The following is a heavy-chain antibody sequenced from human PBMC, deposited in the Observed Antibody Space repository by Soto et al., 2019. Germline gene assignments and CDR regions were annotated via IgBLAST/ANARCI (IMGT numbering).Heavy chain of an antibody. CDR2: IKSDGTT. D-gene: IGHD3-3*01. CDR1: GFTVSNYW. Sequence: QPGGSLRLSCAASGFTVSNYWMNWVRQAPGKGLVWVSHIKSDGTTSYAHSVEGRFTVSRDDAKNTFYLQMNSLRAEDTAVYYCAKDRGEEGLKFLEWFGGMDVWGHGTTVTVSS. V-gene: IGHV3-74*01. CDR3: AKDRGEEGLKFLEWFGGMDV. J-gene: IGHJ6*02.